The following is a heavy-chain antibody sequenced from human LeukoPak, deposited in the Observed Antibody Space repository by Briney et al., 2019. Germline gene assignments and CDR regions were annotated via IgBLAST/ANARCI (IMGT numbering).Heavy chain of an antibody. V-gene: IGHV3-23*01. CDR1: GFTFSSYA. J-gene: IGHJ4*02. CDR2: ISGSGGST. D-gene: IGHD3-22*01. Sequence: GGSLRLSCAASGFTFSSYAMSWVRQAPGKGLEWVSAISGSGGSTYYADSVKGRFTISRDNSKNTLYLQMNSLRAEDTAVYYCAREAPDYYDSDGYYYYWGQGTLVTVSS. CDR3: AREAPDYYDSDGYYYY.